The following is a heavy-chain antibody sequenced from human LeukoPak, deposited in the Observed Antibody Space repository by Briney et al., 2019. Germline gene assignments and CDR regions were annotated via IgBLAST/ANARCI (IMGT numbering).Heavy chain of an antibody. CDR2: ISRSGSTI. CDR3: ARVATFGYYAVDV. CDR1: GFTFSSYE. Sequence: PGGSLRLSCATSGFTFSSYEMNWVRQAPGKGLEWVSYISRSGSTIYYADSVKGRFNISRDNAKNSLYLQMNSLRAEDSAVYYCARVATFGYYAVDVWGQGTTVNVSS. J-gene: IGHJ6*02. D-gene: IGHD3-3*01. V-gene: IGHV3-48*03.